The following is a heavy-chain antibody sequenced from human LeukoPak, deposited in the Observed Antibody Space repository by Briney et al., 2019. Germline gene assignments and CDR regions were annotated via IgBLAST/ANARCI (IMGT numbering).Heavy chain of an antibody. CDR1: GFMFSSNW. CDR2: IKEDGTET. D-gene: IGHD3-22*01. Sequence: GGSLRLSCAASGFMFSSNWMSWVRLAPGKGLEWVANIKEDGTETYYVDSVKGRFTISRDNAKNSLYLQMNSLRVEDTAVYYCARDFFHSSESRPFDYWGQGTLVTVSS. J-gene: IGHJ4*02. CDR3: ARDFFHSSESRPFDY. V-gene: IGHV3-7*03.